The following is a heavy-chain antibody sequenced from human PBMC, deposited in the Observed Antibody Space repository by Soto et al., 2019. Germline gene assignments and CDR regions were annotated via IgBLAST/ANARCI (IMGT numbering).Heavy chain of an antibody. V-gene: IGHV1-18*01. J-gene: IGHJ6*02. Sequence: QVQLVQSGAEVKKPGASVKVSCKASGYTFTRSGISWVRQAPGQGPEWMGWISSYNGDTNYAQTFQGRVTMTTATSTSTAYMEQRSLRSDDTAVYYCAREGVAPYYYSGMDVWGQGTPVTVSS. CDR2: ISSYNGDT. CDR3: AREGVAPYYYSGMDV. CDR1: GYTFTRSG.